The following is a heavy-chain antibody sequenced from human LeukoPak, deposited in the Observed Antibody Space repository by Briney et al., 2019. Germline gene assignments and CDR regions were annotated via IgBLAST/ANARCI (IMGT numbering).Heavy chain of an antibody. CDR3: ARFSRDYGEYYPFDY. V-gene: IGHV4-34*01. D-gene: IGHD4-17*01. J-gene: IGHJ4*02. CDR2: INHSGST. CDR1: GGSFNGYY. Sequence: SETLSLTCAVYGGSFNGYYWSWIRQPPGKGLEWIGEINHSGSTNYNPSLKSRVTISVDTSKNQFSLKLSSVTAADTAVYYCARFSRDYGEYYPFDYWGQGTLVTVSS.